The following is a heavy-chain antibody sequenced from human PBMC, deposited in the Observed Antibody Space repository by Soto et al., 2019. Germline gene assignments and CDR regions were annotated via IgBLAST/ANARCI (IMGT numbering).Heavy chain of an antibody. CDR1: GFTFRIYA. D-gene: IGHD2-15*01. Sequence: EVQLLESGGGLVQPGGSLRLSCAASGFTFRIYAMGWVRQAPGKGLEWVSAISGSGTTTYYADSVKGRFTISRDNSKNPVYLQMTNVRAEEPALNFFARVFPRREVVGEFLDYWGQGTLVT. J-gene: IGHJ4*02. V-gene: IGHV3-23*01. CDR3: ARVFPRREVVGEFLDY. CDR2: ISGSGTTT.